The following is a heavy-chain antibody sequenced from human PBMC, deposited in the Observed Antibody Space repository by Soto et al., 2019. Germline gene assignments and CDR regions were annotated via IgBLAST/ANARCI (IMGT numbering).Heavy chain of an antibody. D-gene: IGHD1-7*01. CDR2: INYSGRT. V-gene: IGHV4-30-4*01. Sequence: SSETLSLTCTVSGGSISSGDDYWRWIRQPPGKGLEWIGYINYSGRTNYNPSLKSRITISVDTSKNQFSLKLSSVTAADTAVYYCASPNWNYRWDYWGQGTLVTVSS. CDR1: GGSISSGDDY. CDR3: ASPNWNYRWDY. J-gene: IGHJ4*02.